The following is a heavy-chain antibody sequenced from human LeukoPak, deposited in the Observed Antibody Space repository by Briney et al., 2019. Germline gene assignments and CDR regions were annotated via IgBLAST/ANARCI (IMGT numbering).Heavy chain of an antibody. CDR2: PYSGDTT. J-gene: IGHJ4*02. CDR1: GFTFSSYS. D-gene: IGHD5-24*01. CDR3: AMATRWLNFDY. Sequence: TGGSLRLSCAASGFTFSSYSMNWVRQAPGKGLEWVSIPYSGDTTHYADSAKGRSVISRDNSKNTLYLQMNSLRAEDTAVYYCAMATRWLNFDYWGQGTLVTVSS. V-gene: IGHV3-66*01.